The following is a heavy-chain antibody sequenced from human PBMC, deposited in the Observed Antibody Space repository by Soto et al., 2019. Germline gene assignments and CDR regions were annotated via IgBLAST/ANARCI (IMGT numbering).Heavy chain of an antibody. Sequence: GSLRLSCAASGFTFRSYWMQWVRQAPGKGLVWVSWINSDGSSTSYADSVKGRFTISRDNAKNTLYLQMNSLRAEDTAVYYCASGGSSLNFDSWGQGTLVTVSS. CDR2: INSDGSST. V-gene: IGHV3-74*01. D-gene: IGHD6-6*01. CDR1: GFTFRSYW. CDR3: ASGGSSLNFDS. J-gene: IGHJ4*02.